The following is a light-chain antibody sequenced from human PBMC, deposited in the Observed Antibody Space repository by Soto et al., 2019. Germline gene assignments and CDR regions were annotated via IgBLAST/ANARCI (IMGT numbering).Light chain of an antibody. Sequence: EIVWTQSPGTLSLSPGERATLSCRASQSVRSNYLAWYQQKPGQAPRLRIYGASSRATGIPDRFSGTGSGTDFTLTISRLEPEDFAVYYCQQYGGSPYTFGQWTKLEIK. CDR3: QQYGGSPYT. V-gene: IGKV3-20*01. J-gene: IGKJ2*01. CDR1: QSVRSNY. CDR2: GAS.